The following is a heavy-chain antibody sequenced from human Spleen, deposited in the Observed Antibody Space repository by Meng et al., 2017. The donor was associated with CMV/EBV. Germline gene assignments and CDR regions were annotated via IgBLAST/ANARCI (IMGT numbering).Heavy chain of an antibody. J-gene: IGHJ4*02. D-gene: IGHD6-19*01. CDR3: ARDPYATGWAG. Sequence: VQMRESGPGMWKRVGTLSLHRAVFGGSISIRTWWSWVRQPPGKGLEWIGEIYHSGGTNYNPSLRGRVTISLDKSKNQFSPTLRSVTAADTAVYYCARDPYATGWAGWGQGTLVTVSS. V-gene: IGHV4-4*02. CDR2: IYHSGGT. CDR1: GGSISIRTW.